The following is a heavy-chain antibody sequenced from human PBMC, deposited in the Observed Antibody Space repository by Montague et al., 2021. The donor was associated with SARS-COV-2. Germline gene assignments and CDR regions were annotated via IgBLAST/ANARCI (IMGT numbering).Heavy chain of an antibody. CDR2: IYHWGST. J-gene: IGHJ5*02. V-gene: IGHV4-4*02. Sequence: SETLSLTCVVSGGAINSSNWWSWVRQPPGKGLEWIGEIYHWGSTNYNPSLRGRVTISVDKSKNQFSLRVNSVSAADTAVYYCARLGVVPSPRALDPWGQGTLVTVSS. CDR1: GGAINSSNW. CDR3: ARLGVVPSPRALDP. D-gene: IGHD3-10*01.